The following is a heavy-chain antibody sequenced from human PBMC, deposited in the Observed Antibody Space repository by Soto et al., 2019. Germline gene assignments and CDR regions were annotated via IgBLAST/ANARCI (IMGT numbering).Heavy chain of an antibody. D-gene: IGHD3-22*01. CDR1: GGSISSSSYY. Sequence: LPLTCTVSGGSISSSSYYWGWIRQPPGKGLEWIGSIYYSGSTYYNPSLKSRVTISVDTSKNQFSLKLSSVTAADTAVYYCARGGITLIVVVITEFDYWGQGTLVTVYS. J-gene: IGHJ4*02. CDR2: IYYSGST. V-gene: IGHV4-39*01. CDR3: ARGGITLIVVVITEFDY.